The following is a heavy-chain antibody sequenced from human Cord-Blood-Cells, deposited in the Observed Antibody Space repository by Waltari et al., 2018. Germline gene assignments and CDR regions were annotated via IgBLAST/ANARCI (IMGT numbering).Heavy chain of an antibody. V-gene: IGHV3-7*01. D-gene: IGHD3-22*01. Sequence: EVQLVESGGGLVQPGGSLRLSCAASGFTFSSYWMSWVRQAPGKGLEWVANIKQDGRWKYMVDSVKGRFTISRDNAKNSLYLQMNSLRAEDTAVYYCARTHYYYDSSGYVEYYYYYYMDVWGKGTTVTVSS. J-gene: IGHJ6*03. CDR1: GFTFSSYW. CDR3: ARTHYYYDSSGYVEYYYYYYMDV. CDR2: IKQDGRWK.